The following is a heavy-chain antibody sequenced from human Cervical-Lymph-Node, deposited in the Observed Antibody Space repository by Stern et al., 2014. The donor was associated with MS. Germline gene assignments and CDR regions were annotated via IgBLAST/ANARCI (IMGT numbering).Heavy chain of an antibody. J-gene: IGHJ6*02. CDR1: GYTLTELS. V-gene: IGHV1-24*01. CDR2: FDPEDGET. Sequence: QVQLVQSGAEVKKPGASVKVSCKVSGYTLTELSMHWVRQAPGKGLEWMGGFDPEDGETIYAQKFQGRVTMTEDTSTDTAYMELSSLRSEDTAVYYCATVGLQLWSQTLYYYYGMDVWGQGTTVTVSS. CDR3: ATVGLQLWSQTLYYYYGMDV. D-gene: IGHD5-18*01.